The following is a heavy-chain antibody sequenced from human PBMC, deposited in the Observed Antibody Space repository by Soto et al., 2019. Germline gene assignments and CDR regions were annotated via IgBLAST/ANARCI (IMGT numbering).Heavy chain of an antibody. CDR1: GFTFSSYA. Sequence: GGSLRLSCAASGFTFSSYAMHWVRQAPGKGLEWVAVISYDGSNKYYADSVKGRFTISRDNSKNTLYLQMNSLRAEDTAVYYCARAPVNFITGTTYYGMDVWGQGTTVTVSS. CDR3: ARAPVNFITGTTYYGMDV. CDR2: ISYDGSNK. J-gene: IGHJ6*02. D-gene: IGHD1-7*01. V-gene: IGHV3-30-3*01.